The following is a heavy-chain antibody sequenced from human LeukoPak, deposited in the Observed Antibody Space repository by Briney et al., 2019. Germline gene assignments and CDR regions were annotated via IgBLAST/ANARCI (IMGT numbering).Heavy chain of an antibody. CDR3: ARVIVVVTAAMPPSFYSYYYGIDV. V-gene: IGHV4-34*01. D-gene: IGHD2-2*01. CDR2: INHSGST. Sequence: SETLPLTCAVYAGSFSGYYWSCIRQPPGKRLELTAEINHSGSTNYNTSLKSRVTISVDTSKNQFSLQLSSVTAADTAVYYCARVIVVVTAAMPPSFYSYYYGIDVWGQGTTVTVSS. J-gene: IGHJ6*02. CDR1: AGSFSGYY.